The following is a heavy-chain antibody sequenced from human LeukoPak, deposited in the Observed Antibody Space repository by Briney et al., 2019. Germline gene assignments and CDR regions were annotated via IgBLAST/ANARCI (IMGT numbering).Heavy chain of an antibody. CDR1: GFTFSSYS. CDR2: ISGSGDNT. V-gene: IGHV3-23*01. CDR3: AKLSPYGGIAY. J-gene: IGHJ4*02. D-gene: IGHD4-23*01. Sequence: GGSLRLSCAASGFTFSSYSMNWVRQAPGKGLEWVSAISGSGDNTYYADSVKGRFTISRDDSKNTLYLQMNSLRAEDTAVYYCAKLSPYGGIAYWGQGTLVTVSS.